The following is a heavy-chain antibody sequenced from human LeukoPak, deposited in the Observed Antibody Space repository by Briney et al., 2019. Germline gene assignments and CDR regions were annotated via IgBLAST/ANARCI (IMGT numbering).Heavy chain of an antibody. J-gene: IGHJ4*02. CDR3: AKDERSDIVVVVAATILTG. Sequence: PGGSLRLSCAASGFTFSSYAMSWVRQAPGKGLEWVSAISGSGGSTYYADSVKGRFTISRDNSKNTLYLQMNSLRAEDTAVYYCAKDERSDIVVVVAATILTGWGQGTLVTVSS. V-gene: IGHV3-23*01. CDR1: GFTFSSYA. D-gene: IGHD2-15*01. CDR2: ISGSGGST.